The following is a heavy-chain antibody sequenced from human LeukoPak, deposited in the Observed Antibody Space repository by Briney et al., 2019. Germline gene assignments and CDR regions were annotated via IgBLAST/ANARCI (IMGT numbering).Heavy chain of an antibody. CDR3: ARDGSSSLPDY. V-gene: IGHV1-69*04. Sequence: ASVKVSCKASGGTFSSYAISWVRQAPGQGLEWMGRIIPILGIANYAQKFQGRVTITADKSTSTAYMELSSLRSEDTAVYYCARDGSSSLPDYWGQGTLDTVSS. CDR2: IIPILGIA. CDR1: GGTFSSYA. D-gene: IGHD6-13*01. J-gene: IGHJ4*02.